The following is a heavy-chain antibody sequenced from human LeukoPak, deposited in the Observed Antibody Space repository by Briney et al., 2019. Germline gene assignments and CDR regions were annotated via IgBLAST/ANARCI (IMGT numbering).Heavy chain of an antibody. Sequence: SETLSLTCTVSGGSISSGGYYWSWLRQHPGQGLEWIGYIYYSGGTYYNPSLKSRVTISVDTSKNQFSLKLSSVTAADTAVYYCARQDEDNWFDPWGQGTLVTVSS. CDR1: GGSISSGGYY. V-gene: IGHV4-31*03. J-gene: IGHJ5*02. CDR2: IYYSGGT. D-gene: IGHD2-15*01. CDR3: ARQDEDNWFDP.